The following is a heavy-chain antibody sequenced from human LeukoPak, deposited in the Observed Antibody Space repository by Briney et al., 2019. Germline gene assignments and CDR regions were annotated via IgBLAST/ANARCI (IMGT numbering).Heavy chain of an antibody. CDR2: ITYSGST. CDR1: GGSISSSTYY. J-gene: IGHJ4*02. V-gene: IGHV4-39*01. CDR3: ARQGVGATDC. D-gene: IGHD1-26*01. Sequence: SSETLSLTCTVSGGSISSSTYYWAWIRQSPGKGLEWIGSITYSGSTYYNPSLESRVTISVDTSKNQFSLRLISVTAVDTAVYYCARQGVGATDCWGQGTLVTVSS.